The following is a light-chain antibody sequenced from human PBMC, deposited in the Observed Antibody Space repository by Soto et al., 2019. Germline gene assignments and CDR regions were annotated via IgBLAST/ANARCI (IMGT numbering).Light chain of an antibody. Sequence: DIQMTQSPSSLAVSVGDKVTITCRASRSISNYLNWYQQKPGKAPELLIYASVNLQSGVPSRFIGSGSGTDFTLTINSLQPDDFATYSCQQSYNTPYTCGQGTKREI. J-gene: IGKJ2*01. V-gene: IGKV1-39*01. CDR1: RSISNY. CDR2: ASV. CDR3: QQSYNTPYT.